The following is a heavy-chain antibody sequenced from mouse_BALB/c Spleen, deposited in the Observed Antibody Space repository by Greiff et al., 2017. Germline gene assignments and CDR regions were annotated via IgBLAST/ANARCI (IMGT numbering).Heavy chain of an antibody. J-gene: IGHJ2*01. Sequence: VQLQQSGAELVRPGSSVKISCKASGYTFTSYDINWVKQRPGQGLEWIGWIYPGDGSTKYNEKFKGKATLTADKSSSTAYMQLSSLTSENSAVYFCARGGAYYGNYDFDYWGQGTTLTVSS. CDR2: IYPGDGST. D-gene: IGHD2-10*01. V-gene: IGHV1S56*01. CDR1: GYTFTSYD. CDR3: ARGGAYYGNYDFDY.